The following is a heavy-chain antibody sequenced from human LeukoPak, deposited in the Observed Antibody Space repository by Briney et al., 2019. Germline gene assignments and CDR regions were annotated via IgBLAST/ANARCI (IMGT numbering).Heavy chain of an antibody. Sequence: SETLSLTCTVSGGSISSSSYYWGWIRQPPGKGLDWIGSIYYSGSTYYNPSLKSRVTISVDTSKNQFSLKLSSVTAADTAVYYCASDYGDYYFDYWGQGILVTVSS. CDR1: GGSISSSSYY. CDR2: IYYSGST. V-gene: IGHV4-39*01. D-gene: IGHD4-17*01. J-gene: IGHJ4*02. CDR3: ASDYGDYYFDY.